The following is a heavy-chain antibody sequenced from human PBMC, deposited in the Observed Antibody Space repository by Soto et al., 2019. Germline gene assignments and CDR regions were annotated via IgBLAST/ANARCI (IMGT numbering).Heavy chain of an antibody. CDR2: IWYDGSNK. Sequence: PGGSLRLSCAASGFTFSSYGMHWVRQAPGKGLEWVAVIWYDGSNKYYADSVKGRFTISRDNSKNTLYLQMNSLRAEDTAVYYCARDDHYCSSTSCPVDYWGQGTLVTVSS. D-gene: IGHD2-2*01. J-gene: IGHJ4*02. CDR1: GFTFSSYG. CDR3: ARDDHYCSSTSCPVDY. V-gene: IGHV3-33*01.